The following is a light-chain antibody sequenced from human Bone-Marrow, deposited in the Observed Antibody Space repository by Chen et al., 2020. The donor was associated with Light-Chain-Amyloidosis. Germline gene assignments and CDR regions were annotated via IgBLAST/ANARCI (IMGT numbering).Light chain of an antibody. CDR1: SGSIATNY. V-gene: IGLV6-57*01. CDR3: QSYQGSSEGV. J-gene: IGLJ3*02. CDR2: EDD. Sequence: NFMLTQPHSVSESPGKTVIISCTRSSGSIATNYVQWYQQRPGSSPTTVIYEDDQRPSGVTDRLSGSIARSSSSASLTISGLKTEDEADYYCQSYQGSSEGVFGGGTKLTVL.